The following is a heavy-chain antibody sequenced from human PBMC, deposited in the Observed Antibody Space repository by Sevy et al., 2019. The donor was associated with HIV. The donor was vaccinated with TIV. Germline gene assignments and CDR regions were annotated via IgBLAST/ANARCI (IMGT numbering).Heavy chain of an antibody. CDR1: GYTLSRLS. CDR3: ATAKDYYENSGDPFDY. V-gene: IGHV1-24*01. CDR2: FDPEDDET. D-gene: IGHD3-22*01. Sequence: ASVKVSCKVSGYTLSRLSMHWVRQGPGKGLEWMGRFDPEDDETIYAQKFQGRVTMTEDTSTDTAYMEPSSLRFEDTAVYYCATAKDYYENSGDPFDYWGQGTLVTVSS. J-gene: IGHJ4*02.